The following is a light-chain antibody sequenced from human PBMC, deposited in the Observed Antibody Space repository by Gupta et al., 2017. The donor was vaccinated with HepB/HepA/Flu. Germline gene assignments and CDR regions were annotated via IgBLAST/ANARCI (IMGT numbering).Light chain of an antibody. CDR1: SSDVGNYKF. CDR3: YSHAGRKV. CDR2: EVK. V-gene: IGLV2-23*02. J-gene: IGLJ2*01. Sequence: QSALTQPASVSGSPGQSITISCTGTSSDVGNYKFVSWYQQHPGKAPKLLIYEVKKRPSGVSYRFSGSKSGNTASLTISGLKAEDEGDYFCYSHAGRKVVGGGTKLTVL.